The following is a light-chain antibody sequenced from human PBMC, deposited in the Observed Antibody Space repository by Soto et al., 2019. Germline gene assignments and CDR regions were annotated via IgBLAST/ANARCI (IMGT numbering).Light chain of an antibody. Sequence: EMVMTQSPATLAVSPGEGATLSCRASQSVSNKIAWYQQKPGQAPRLVIYGASTRATGIPARFSGSGSGTEFTLTISSLQSEDFAIYYCHQYNDWPQTFGQAT. CDR3: HQYNDWPQT. J-gene: IGKJ1*01. CDR2: GAS. V-gene: IGKV3D-15*01. CDR1: QSVSNK.